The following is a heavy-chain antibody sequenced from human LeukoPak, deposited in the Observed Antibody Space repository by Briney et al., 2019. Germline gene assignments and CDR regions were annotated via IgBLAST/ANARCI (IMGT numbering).Heavy chain of an antibody. CDR1: GFTFSSYG. V-gene: IGHV3-30*18. J-gene: IGHJ6*02. CDR2: ISYDGSNK. Sequence: GGSLRLSCAASGFTFSSYGMHWVRQAPGKGLEWVAVISYDGSNKYYADSVKGRFTISRDNSKNTLYLQMNSLRAEDTAVYYCAKDRDMTSGGPPGYGMDVWGQGTTVTVSS. CDR3: AKDRDMTSGGPPGYGMDV. D-gene: IGHD4-11*01.